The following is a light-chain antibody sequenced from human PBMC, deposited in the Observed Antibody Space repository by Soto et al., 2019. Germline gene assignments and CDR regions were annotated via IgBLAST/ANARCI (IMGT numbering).Light chain of an antibody. CDR1: QSVSRN. J-gene: IGKJ4*01. CDR3: QQYNDWPLT. Sequence: EIVMTQSPATLSVSPGERATLSCRASQSVSRNLAWYQQKPGQAPSLLIYGASTRATGIPARFSGSGSGTEFTLTISSLQSEDFAVYYCQQYNDWPLTFGGGTKAEIK. CDR2: GAS. V-gene: IGKV3-15*01.